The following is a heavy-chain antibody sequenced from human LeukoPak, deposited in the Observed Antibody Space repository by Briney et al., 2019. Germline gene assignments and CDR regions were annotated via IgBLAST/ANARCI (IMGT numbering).Heavy chain of an antibody. D-gene: IGHD1-14*01. Sequence: SETLSLTCTVSGGSISSGGYYWSWIRQHPGKSLEWIGYIYYSGSTYYNPSLKSRVTISVDTSKNQFSLKLSSVTAADTAVYYCARDSYGGTFDYWGQGTLVTVSS. CDR3: ARDSYGGTFDY. CDR1: GGSISSGGYY. J-gene: IGHJ4*02. CDR2: IYYSGST. V-gene: IGHV4-31*03.